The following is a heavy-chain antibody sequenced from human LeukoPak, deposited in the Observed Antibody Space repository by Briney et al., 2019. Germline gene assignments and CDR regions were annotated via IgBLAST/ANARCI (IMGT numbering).Heavy chain of an antibody. J-gene: IGHJ5*02. Sequence: SVKVSCKASGGTFSSYAISWVRQAPGQGLEWMGRIIPIFGTANYAQKFQGRVTIITDESTSTAYMELSSLRSEDTAVYYCARENGGYDFWSGYGSRFDPWGQGTLVTVSS. CDR3: ARENGGYDFWSGYGSRFDP. CDR1: GGTFSSYA. CDR2: IIPIFGTA. V-gene: IGHV1-69*05. D-gene: IGHD3-3*01.